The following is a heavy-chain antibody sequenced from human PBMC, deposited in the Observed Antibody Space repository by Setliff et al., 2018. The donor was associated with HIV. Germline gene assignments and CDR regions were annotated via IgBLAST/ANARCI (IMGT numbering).Heavy chain of an antibody. Sequence: PGGSLRLSCAASGFIFSSYWMSWVRQAPGKGLEWVANIKQDGSEKYYVDSVKGRFTISRDNAKNSLYLQMNSLRAEDTAVYYCAKTRRYCSSTSCSNLFDYWGQGTLVTVSS. J-gene: IGHJ4*02. D-gene: IGHD2-2*01. CDR2: IKQDGSEK. CDR1: GFIFSSYW. V-gene: IGHV3-7*03. CDR3: AKTRRYCSSTSCSNLFDY.